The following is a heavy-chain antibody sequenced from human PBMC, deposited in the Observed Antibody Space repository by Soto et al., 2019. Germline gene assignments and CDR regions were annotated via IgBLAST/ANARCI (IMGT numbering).Heavy chain of an antibody. D-gene: IGHD2-2*01. CDR1: GFSLITIGVG. Sequence: SGPTLVNPTQTLTLTCTFSGFSLITIGVGVGWIRQPPGKALEWLALIYWDDDKRYSPSLKSRLTITKDTSKNQVVLTMTNMDPVDTATYYCAHEADCSSTSCYSFDYWGQGTLVTVSS. CDR3: AHEADCSSTSCYSFDY. V-gene: IGHV2-5*02. CDR2: IYWDDDK. J-gene: IGHJ4*02.